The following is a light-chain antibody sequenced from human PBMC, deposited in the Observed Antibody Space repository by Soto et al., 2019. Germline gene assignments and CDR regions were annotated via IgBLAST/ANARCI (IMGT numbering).Light chain of an antibody. J-gene: IGKJ1*01. CDR2: WAS. CDR1: QSVLYSSDNKNY. Sequence: DIVMTQSPDSLAVSLGERATINCKSSQSVLYSSDNKNYLAWYQQKPGHPPKLLIYWASTRESGGPDRFSGSGSGTDFTLTISSLQAEDVAVYYCQQYYSTPRTFGQGTKVEIK. V-gene: IGKV4-1*01. CDR3: QQYYSTPRT.